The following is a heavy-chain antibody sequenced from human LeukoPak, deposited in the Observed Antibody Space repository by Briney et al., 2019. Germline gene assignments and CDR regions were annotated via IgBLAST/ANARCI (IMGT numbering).Heavy chain of an antibody. V-gene: IGHV1-69*13. CDR3: ARESEGDIVVVPAAPDYYYYMDV. CDR2: IIPIFGTA. J-gene: IGHJ6*03. Sequence: ASVKVSCKASGYTFTSYGISWVRQAPGQGLEWMGGIIPIFGTANYAQKFQGRVTITADESTSTAYMELSSLRSEDTAVYYCARESEGDIVVVPAAPDYYYYMDVWGKGTTVTVSS. D-gene: IGHD2-2*01. CDR1: GYTFTSYG.